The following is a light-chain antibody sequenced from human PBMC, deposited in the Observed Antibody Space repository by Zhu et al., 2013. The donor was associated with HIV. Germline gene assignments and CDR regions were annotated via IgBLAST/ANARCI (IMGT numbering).Light chain of an antibody. V-gene: IGLV2-23*01. Sequence: QSALTQPASVSGSPGQSITISCTGTSSDVGTYNLVSWYQHHPGKAPKLMIYEGSKRPSGVSNRFSGSKSGNTASLTISGLQAEDEADYYCCSYARSNTWVFGGGTKLTVL. CDR3: CSYARSNTWV. CDR2: EGS. J-gene: IGLJ3*02. CDR1: SSDVGTYNL.